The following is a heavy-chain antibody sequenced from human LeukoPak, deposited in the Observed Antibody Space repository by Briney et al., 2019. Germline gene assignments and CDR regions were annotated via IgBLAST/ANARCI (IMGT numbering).Heavy chain of an antibody. Sequence: GGSLRLPCAASGFIFSTYSMNWVRQAPGKGLEWVANIKEDGSQKHYLDSVKGRFTISRDNANNSLYLQMESLKAEDTAVYYCAIYTTTRGWLDTWGQGTLVTVSS. V-gene: IGHV3-7*01. D-gene: IGHD2-2*02. CDR1: GFIFSTYS. J-gene: IGHJ5*02. CDR2: IKEDGSQK. CDR3: AIYTTTRGWLDT.